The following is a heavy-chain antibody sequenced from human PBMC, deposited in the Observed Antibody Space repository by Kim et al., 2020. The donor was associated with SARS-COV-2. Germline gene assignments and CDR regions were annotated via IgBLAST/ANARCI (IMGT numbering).Heavy chain of an antibody. CDR1: GGSISSYY. CDR2: IYYSGST. D-gene: IGHD6-13*01. Sequence: SETLSLTCTVSGGSISSYYWSWIRQPPGKGLEWIGYIYYSGSTNYNPSLKSRVTISVDTSKNQFSLKLSSVTAADTAVYYCARALAAAGPLRRWGGLDVWGQGTTVTVSS. V-gene: IGHV4-59*13. J-gene: IGHJ6*02. CDR3: ARALAAAGPLRRWGGLDV.